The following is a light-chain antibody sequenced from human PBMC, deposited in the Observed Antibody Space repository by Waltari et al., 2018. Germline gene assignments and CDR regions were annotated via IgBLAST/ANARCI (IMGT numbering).Light chain of an antibody. CDR2: DVN. J-gene: IGLJ2*01. CDR1: SSDIGGYNY. Sequence: QPALTQPASVSGFPGQSITISCSGTSSDIGGYNYVSWYQQYPGKAPKLMIYDVNKRPSGVSSRFSGSKSGNTASLTISGLQTEDEAIYYCSSYTSSRTPVIGGGTKVTV. V-gene: IGLV2-14*03. CDR3: SSYTSSRTPV.